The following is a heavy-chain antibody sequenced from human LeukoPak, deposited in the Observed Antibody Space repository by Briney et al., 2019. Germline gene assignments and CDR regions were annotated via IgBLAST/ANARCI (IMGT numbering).Heavy chain of an antibody. CDR3: ARHVVGATMGEFDY. V-gene: IGHV5-10-1*01. Sequence: GESLKISCKGSGYSFTTYWISWVRQMPGKGLECMGRIDPTASYTNYSPSFQGHVTISADKSLSTAYLQWSSLKASDTAMYYCARHVVGATMGEFDYWGQGTLVTVSS. CDR1: GYSFTTYW. CDR2: IDPTASYT. D-gene: IGHD1-26*01. J-gene: IGHJ4*02.